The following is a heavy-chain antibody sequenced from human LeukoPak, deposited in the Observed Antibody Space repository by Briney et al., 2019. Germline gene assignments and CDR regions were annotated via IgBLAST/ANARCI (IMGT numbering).Heavy chain of an antibody. CDR2: IYTSGST. Sequence: SETLSLTCTVSGGSISSGSYYWSWIRQPAGKGLEWIGRIYTSGSTNYNPSLKSRVTISVDTSKNQFSLKLSSVTAADTAVYYCAREGRYCSSTSCYWGTGLYNWFDPWGQGTLVTVSS. D-gene: IGHD2-2*01. V-gene: IGHV4-61*02. J-gene: IGHJ5*02. CDR1: GGSISSGSYY. CDR3: AREGRYCSSTSCYWGTGLYNWFDP.